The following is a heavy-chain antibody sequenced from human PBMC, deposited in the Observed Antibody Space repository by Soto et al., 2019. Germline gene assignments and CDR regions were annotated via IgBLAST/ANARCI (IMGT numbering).Heavy chain of an antibody. D-gene: IGHD3-10*01. CDR1: GFTFSGYK. CDR3: AYNYGLDV. CDR2: ISEDGNNK. Sequence: GGSLRLSCAASGFTFSGYKMHWVRQAPGKGLEWVAVISEDGNNKYYADSVRGRFTISRDNSKNTLYLQMNSLRTEDTAVYYCAYNYGLDVWGQGTMVT. V-gene: IGHV3-30-3*01. J-gene: IGHJ6*02.